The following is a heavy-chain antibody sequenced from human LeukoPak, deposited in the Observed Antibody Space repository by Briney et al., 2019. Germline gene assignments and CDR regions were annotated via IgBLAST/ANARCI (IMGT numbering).Heavy chain of an antibody. Sequence: PGRSLRLSCTASGFTFGDYAMSWIRQAPGKGLEWVSFIRSKAYGETADYAASVKGRFTISRDDSKAIAYLQMNSLKTEDTAVYHCTRDRGAYNLYDYWGQGTLVTVSS. D-gene: IGHD1-1*01. J-gene: IGHJ4*02. CDR1: GFTFGDYA. CDR2: IRSKAYGETA. CDR3: TRDRGAYNLYDY. V-gene: IGHV3-49*03.